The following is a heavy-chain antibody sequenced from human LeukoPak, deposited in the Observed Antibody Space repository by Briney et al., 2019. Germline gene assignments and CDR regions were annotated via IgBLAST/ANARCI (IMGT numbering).Heavy chain of an antibody. Sequence: GASVKVSCKASGYTFTSYGISWVRQAPGQGLEWMGWISAYNGNTNYAQKLQGRVTMTTDTSTSTAYMELRSLRSDDTAVYYCARDGWQQQLVLEPFDYWGQGTLVTVSS. V-gene: IGHV1-18*01. J-gene: IGHJ4*02. CDR3: ARDGWQQQLVLEPFDY. CDR1: GYTFTSYG. CDR2: ISAYNGNT. D-gene: IGHD6-13*01.